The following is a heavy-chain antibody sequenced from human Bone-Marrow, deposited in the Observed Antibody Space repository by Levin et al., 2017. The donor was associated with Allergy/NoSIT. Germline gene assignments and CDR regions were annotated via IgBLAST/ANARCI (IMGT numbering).Heavy chain of an antibody. V-gene: IGHV1-2*06. CDR1: GYTFNDYY. D-gene: IGHD6-6*01. Sequence: ASVKVSCKASGYTFNDYYLHWVRQAPGQGLEWIGRINPNSGGTNISQKFQATVTMTRDTSINTAYLDLRSLTSDDTAMYYCARDLNGPAADRQPDYYKYALDVWGQGTTVTVSS. CDR3: ARDLNGPAADRQPDYYKYALDV. J-gene: IGHJ6*02. CDR2: INPNSGGT.